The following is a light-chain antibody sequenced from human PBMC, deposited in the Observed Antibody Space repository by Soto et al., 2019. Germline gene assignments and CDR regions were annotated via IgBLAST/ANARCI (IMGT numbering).Light chain of an antibody. CDR2: GAA. CDR1: QSVNIN. Sequence: EIVMTQSPATLSVSPGERATRSCRASQSVNINLAWYQQKPGQAPRLLIYGAAIRATGIPARFSGSGSGTEFTLTISSLQSEDFAVYYCQQYTNWPPKTFGQGTKVDIK. V-gene: IGKV3-15*01. J-gene: IGKJ1*01. CDR3: QQYTNWPPKT.